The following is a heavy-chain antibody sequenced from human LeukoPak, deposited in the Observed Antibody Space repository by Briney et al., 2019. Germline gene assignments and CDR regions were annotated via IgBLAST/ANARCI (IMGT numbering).Heavy chain of an antibody. CDR3: ARGKIDPTIAADDYYYGMDV. J-gene: IGHJ6*02. CDR1: GFSLSNYW. Sequence: PGGSLRLSCAASGFSLSNYWMNWVRQAPGKGLEWVSSISSSSSYIYYADSVKGRFTISRDNAKNSLYLQMNSLRAEDTAVYYCARGKIDPTIAADDYYYGMDVWGQGTTVTVSS. D-gene: IGHD6-13*01. V-gene: IGHV3-21*01. CDR2: ISSSSSYI.